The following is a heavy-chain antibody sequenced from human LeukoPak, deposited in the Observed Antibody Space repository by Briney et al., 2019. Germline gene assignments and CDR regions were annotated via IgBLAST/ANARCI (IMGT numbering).Heavy chain of an antibody. CDR1: GGTFSSYA. D-gene: IGHD3-22*01. J-gene: IGHJ3*02. V-gene: IGHV1-69*05. Sequence: SVEVSCKASGGTFSSYAISWVRQAPGQGLEWMGGIIPIFGTANYAQKFQGRVTITTDESTSTAYMELSSLRSEDTAVYYCARDHPTGDYDSSGYYYVGAFDIWGQGTMVTVSS. CDR2: IIPIFGTA. CDR3: ARDHPTGDYDSSGYYYVGAFDI.